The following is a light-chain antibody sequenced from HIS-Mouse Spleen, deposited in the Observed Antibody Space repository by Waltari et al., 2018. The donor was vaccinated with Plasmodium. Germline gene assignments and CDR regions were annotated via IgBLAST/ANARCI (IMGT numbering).Light chain of an antibody. Sequence: DIQMTQSPSTLSASVGDRVTITCRASQSISSWLAWYQQKPGKAPKLLIYKASSLESGVPSRFSGSGSGTEFTLTISSLQPDDFATYYCQQYNSNSWTYSKGKKGE. CDR3: QQYNSNSWT. CDR1: QSISSW. J-gene: IGKJ1*01. CDR2: KAS. V-gene: IGKV1-5*03.